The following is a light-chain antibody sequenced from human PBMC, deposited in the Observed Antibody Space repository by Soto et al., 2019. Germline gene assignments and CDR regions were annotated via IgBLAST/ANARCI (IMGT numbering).Light chain of an antibody. CDR3: LLYFGGAHVV. J-gene: IGLJ2*01. CDR2: STI. CDR1: TGAVTSGYY. V-gene: IGLV7-43*01. Sequence: QAVVTQEPSLTVSPGGTVTLTCASSTGAVTSGYYPNWFQQKPGQAPRALIYSTIHKHSWTPARFSGSLLGGKAALTLSGVQPEDEAEYYCLLYFGGAHVVFGGRTKVTVL.